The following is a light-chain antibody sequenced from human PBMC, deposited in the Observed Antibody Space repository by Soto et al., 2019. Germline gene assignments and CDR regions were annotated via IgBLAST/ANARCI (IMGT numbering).Light chain of an antibody. V-gene: IGKV4-1*01. CDR3: QDYYSSWT. J-gene: IGKJ1*01. Sequence: DIVMTQSPDSLAVSLGERATINCKSSQNNKNYLAWYQQKTGQPPKLLIDWASTRASGVPDRFSGSGSGTDFTLTISSLQAEDVGSYYCQDYYSSWTFGQGTKV. CDR2: WAS. CDR1: QNNKNY.